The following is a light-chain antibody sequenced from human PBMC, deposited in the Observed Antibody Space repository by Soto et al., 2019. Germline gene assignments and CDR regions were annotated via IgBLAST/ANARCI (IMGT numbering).Light chain of an antibody. CDR2: DTS. CDR3: HQRKSWPRT. Sequence: EIVLTQSPATLSSSPGERATLSCRASQTVSSKLAWYQHKPGQAPRLLIYDTSTRPTGIPARFSGSGSGTDFTLTISSLEPEDFAVYYCHQRKSWPRTFGQGTKVDI. J-gene: IGKJ1*01. V-gene: IGKV3-11*01. CDR1: QTVSSK.